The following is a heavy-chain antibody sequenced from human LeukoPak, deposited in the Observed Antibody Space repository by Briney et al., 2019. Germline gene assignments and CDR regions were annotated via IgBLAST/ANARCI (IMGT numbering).Heavy chain of an antibody. CDR1: GYNFTSYW. CDR2: IDPSDSYT. Sequence: KYGESLKISCKGSGYNFTSYWITWVRQMPGKGLEWMGRIDPSDSYTNYSPSFQGHVTISADKSISTAYLQWISLKASDTAMYYCARQQLNRYHGVDVWGQGTTVTVSS. J-gene: IGHJ6*02. CDR3: ARQQLNRYHGVDV. V-gene: IGHV5-10-1*01. D-gene: IGHD1-1*01.